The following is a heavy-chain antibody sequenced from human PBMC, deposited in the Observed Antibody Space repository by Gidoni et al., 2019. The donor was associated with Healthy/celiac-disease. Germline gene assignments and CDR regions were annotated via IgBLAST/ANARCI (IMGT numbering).Heavy chain of an antibody. J-gene: IGHJ4*02. CDR1: GFTVSSNY. V-gene: IGHV3-53*04. Sequence: EVQLVESGGGLVQPGGSLRLSCAASGFTVSSNYMSWVRQAPGKGLEWVSVIYSGGSTDYADSVKGRFTISRHNSKNTLYLQMNSLRAEDTAVYYCARANYYDSSGYPFDYWGQGTLVTVSS. CDR3: ARANYYDSSGYPFDY. CDR2: IYSGGST. D-gene: IGHD3-22*01.